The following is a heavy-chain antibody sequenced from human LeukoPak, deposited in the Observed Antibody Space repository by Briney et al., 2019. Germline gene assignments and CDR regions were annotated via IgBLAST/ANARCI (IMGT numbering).Heavy chain of an antibody. D-gene: IGHD1-14*01. V-gene: IGHV3-30*04. CDR3: ARIPEEADYYGMDV. Sequence: PGGSLRLSCAASGFPLSSYAMHWVRQAPGKGLGGVAVISYDGANKYYADSVKGRFTISRDISKNTLYLQMNSLRGEDTAFYYCARIPEEADYYGMDVWGKGTTVTVSS. CDR1: GFPLSSYA. CDR2: ISYDGANK. J-gene: IGHJ6*04.